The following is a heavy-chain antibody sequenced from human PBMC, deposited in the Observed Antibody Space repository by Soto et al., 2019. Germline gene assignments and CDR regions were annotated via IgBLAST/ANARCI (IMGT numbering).Heavy chain of an antibody. CDR2: IGTAGDT. J-gene: IGHJ3*02. CDR3: XXXXXXXXXXXXXLDAFDI. V-gene: IGHV3-13*01. Sequence: EVQLVESGGGLVQPGGSLRLSCAASGFTFSSYDMHWVRQATGKGLEWVXAIGTAGDTYYPGSVKGRFTISRENAKNSXXXQXXXXXXXXXXXXXXXXXXXXXXXXXXXLDAFDIWGQGTMVTVSS. CDR1: GFTFSSYD.